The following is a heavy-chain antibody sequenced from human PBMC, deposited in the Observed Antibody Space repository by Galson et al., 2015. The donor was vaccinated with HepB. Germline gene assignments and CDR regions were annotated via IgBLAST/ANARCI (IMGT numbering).Heavy chain of an antibody. D-gene: IGHD5/OR15-5a*01. J-gene: IGHJ4*02. Sequence: SLRLSCAASGFTFSSYPMNWLRQAPGKGLEWVSTISSRGGSTYYADSVKGRFTISRDNSKDTLYLQMTSLRAADTAVYYCAKAKNTSVYYEGDWDQGILVTVSS. CDR2: ISSRGGST. CDR1: GFTFSSYP. CDR3: AKAKNTSVYYEGD. V-gene: IGHV3-23*01.